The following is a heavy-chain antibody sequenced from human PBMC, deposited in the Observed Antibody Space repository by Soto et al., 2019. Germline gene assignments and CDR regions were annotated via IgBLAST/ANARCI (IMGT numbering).Heavy chain of an antibody. D-gene: IGHD3-22*01. CDR1: GGSVSSGSYY. CDR3: ARARYYDSSGYYSYFDY. CDR2: IYYSGST. V-gene: IGHV4-61*01. J-gene: IGHJ4*02. Sequence: KPSETLSLTCTVSGGSVSSGSYYWSWIRQPPGKGLEWIGYIYYSGSTNYNPSLKSRVTISVDTSKNQFSLKLSSVTAADTAVYYCARARYYDSSGYYSYFDYWGQGTLVTVSS.